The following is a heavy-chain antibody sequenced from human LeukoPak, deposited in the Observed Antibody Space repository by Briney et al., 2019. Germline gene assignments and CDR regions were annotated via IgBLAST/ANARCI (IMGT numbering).Heavy chain of an antibody. CDR1: GFTFTDYW. CDR2: IDTAGNT. Sequence: GGSLRLSCAASGFTFTDYWMHWVRQAPGEGLEWVSAIDTAGNTFYPGSVRGRFTISRENAKNSLYLQMNNVRAADTAVYYCARTSKLTSVMDIWGQGTMVTVSS. V-gene: IGHV3-13*04. CDR3: ARTSKLTSVMDI. D-gene: IGHD3-16*01. J-gene: IGHJ3*02.